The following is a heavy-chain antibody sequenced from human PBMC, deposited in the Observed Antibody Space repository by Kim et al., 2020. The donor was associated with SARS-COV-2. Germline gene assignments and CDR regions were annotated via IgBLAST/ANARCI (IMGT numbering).Heavy chain of an antibody. CDR1: GFTFSSYS. D-gene: IGHD4-4*01. CDR2: ICSSSSYI. J-gene: IGHJ6*02. Sequence: GGSLRLSCAASGFTFSSYSMNWVRQAPGKGLEWVASICSSSSYIYYADSVKGRFTISRDNAKNSLYLQMNSLRAEDTAVYYCARDYSNYGPYGMDVWGQGTTVTVSS. V-gene: IGHV3-21*01. CDR3: ARDYSNYGPYGMDV.